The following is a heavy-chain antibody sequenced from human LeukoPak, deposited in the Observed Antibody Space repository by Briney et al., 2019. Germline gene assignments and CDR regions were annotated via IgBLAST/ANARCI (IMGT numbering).Heavy chain of an antibody. Sequence: PSETLSLTCTVSGGPISSYYWSWIRKPAGKGLEWIGRIYTSGSTNYNPSLKSRVTMSVDTSKNQVSLKLRSVTAADTAVYYCARDIPYCSGGSCYYYMDVWGKGTTVTVSS. CDR3: ARDIPYCSGGSCYYYMDV. CDR2: IYTSGST. V-gene: IGHV4-4*07. J-gene: IGHJ6*03. CDR1: GGPISSYY. D-gene: IGHD2-15*01.